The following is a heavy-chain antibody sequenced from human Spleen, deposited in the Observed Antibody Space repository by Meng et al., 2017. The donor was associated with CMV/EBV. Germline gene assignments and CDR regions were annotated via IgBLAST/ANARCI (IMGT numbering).Heavy chain of an antibody. V-gene: IGHV3-73*01. Sequence: CVGSGLSCSDAGLHWVRRAAGGGVGLVGRVGSRANSHAAEYVAAVKGRFIIYSDDSKNTMFLQMNNLKSDDTAIYYCSKGASNGPQFWGPGTLVTVSS. CDR3: SKGASNGPQF. CDR2: VGSRANSHAA. CDR1: GLSCSDAG. J-gene: IGHJ4*02. D-gene: IGHD4-11*01.